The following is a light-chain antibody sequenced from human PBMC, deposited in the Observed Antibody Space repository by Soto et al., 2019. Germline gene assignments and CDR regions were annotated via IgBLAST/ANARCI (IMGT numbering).Light chain of an antibody. V-gene: IGKV3-11*01. CDR1: QSVSSS. Sequence: ETVLTQSPGTLSLSPGERATLSCRASQSVSSSLAWYQQKPGQAPRLLIYDASNRATGIPARFSGSGSGTDFTLTISSLQAEDFAVYYCQQRSSWPLTFGGGTKVDIK. CDR3: QQRSSWPLT. J-gene: IGKJ4*01. CDR2: DAS.